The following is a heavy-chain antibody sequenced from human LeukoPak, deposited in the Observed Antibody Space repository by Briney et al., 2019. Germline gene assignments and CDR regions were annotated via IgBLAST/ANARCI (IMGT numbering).Heavy chain of an antibody. Sequence: GGSLRLSCAASGFTFDDYAMHWVRQAPGKGLEWVSGISWDSGSIGYADSVEGRFTISRDNAKNSLYLQMNSLRAEDTALYYCAKDMAVATRVGFSSPFDYWGQGTLVTVSS. J-gene: IGHJ4*02. D-gene: IGHD5-12*01. CDR3: AKDMAVATRVGFSSPFDY. V-gene: IGHV3-9*01. CDR1: GFTFDDYA. CDR2: ISWDSGSI.